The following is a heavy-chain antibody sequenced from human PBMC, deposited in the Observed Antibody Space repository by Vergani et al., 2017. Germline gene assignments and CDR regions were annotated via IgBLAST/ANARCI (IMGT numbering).Heavy chain of an antibody. Sequence: QMQLQESGPGLVKASETLSLTCTVSGDSIISRSYYWGWIRQPPGKGLEWIGSIYNSGNGDSSSSLKSRVTISAVTSKNQFSLRLTSVTAADTAVYYCASGKYYSDSTSHFRGRYFDVWGHGTLVTVPS. CDR3: ASGKYYSDSTSHFRGRYFDV. V-gene: IGHV4-39*01. J-gene: IGHJ2*01. CDR1: GDSIISRSYY. CDR2: IYNSGNG. D-gene: IGHD3-16*01.